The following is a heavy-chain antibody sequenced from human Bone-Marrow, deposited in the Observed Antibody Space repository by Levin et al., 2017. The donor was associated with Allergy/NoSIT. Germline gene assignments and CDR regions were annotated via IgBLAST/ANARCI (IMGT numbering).Heavy chain of an antibody. V-gene: IGHV3-30-3*01. Sequence: GGSLRLSCAASGFTFSSYAMHWVRQAPGKGLEWVAVISYDGSNKYYADSVKGRFTISRDNSKNTLYLQMNSLRAEDTAVYYCAREEYSSGWDSRYYFDYWGQGTLVTVSS. CDR3: AREEYSSGWDSRYYFDY. D-gene: IGHD6-19*01. J-gene: IGHJ4*02. CDR2: ISYDGSNK. CDR1: GFTFSSYA.